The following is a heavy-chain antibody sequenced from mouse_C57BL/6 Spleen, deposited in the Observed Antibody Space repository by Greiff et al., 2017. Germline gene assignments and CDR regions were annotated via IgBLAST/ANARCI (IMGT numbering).Heavy chain of an antibody. J-gene: IGHJ4*01. CDR2: IYPGDGAT. V-gene: IGHV1-80*01. D-gene: IGHD2-5*01. CDR1: GYAFSSYW. Sequence: QVQLKQSGAELVKPGASVKISCKASGYAFSSYWMNWVKQRPGKGLEWIGQIYPGDGATNYNGKFKGKATLTADKSSSTAYMQLSSLTSEESAVYFCARGSNYEAMDYWGQGTSVTVSS. CDR3: ARGSNYEAMDY.